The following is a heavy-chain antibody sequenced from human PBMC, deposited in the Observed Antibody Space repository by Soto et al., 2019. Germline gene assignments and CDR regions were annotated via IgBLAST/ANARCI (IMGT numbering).Heavy chain of an antibody. CDR1: GFTFSSYW. CDR2: INSDGSST. D-gene: IGHD4-4*01. J-gene: IGHJ4*02. Sequence: GGSLRLSCAASGFTFSSYWMHWVRQAPGKGLVWVSRINSDGSSTSYADSVKGRFTISRDNAKNTLYLQMNSLRAEDTAVYYCARAAVYDYSNEDYFDYWGQGTLVTVSS. CDR3: ARAAVYDYSNEDYFDY. V-gene: IGHV3-74*01.